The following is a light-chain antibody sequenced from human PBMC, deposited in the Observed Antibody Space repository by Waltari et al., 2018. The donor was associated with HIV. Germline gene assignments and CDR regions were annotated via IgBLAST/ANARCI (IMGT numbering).Light chain of an antibody. V-gene: IGLV1-44*01. CDR2: RNN. J-gene: IGLJ3*02. CDR1: HSHIPRPA. Sequence: QSVLTQPPSVSATPGHTVTISCSGSHSHIPRPAVNWFQQLPGRAPTLLIYRNNNRPAGVPDRLSGARSGTSASLAIRWLQCEDEAEYYCAAWDDALGGQGVFGGGTKLTVL. CDR3: AAWDDALGGQGV.